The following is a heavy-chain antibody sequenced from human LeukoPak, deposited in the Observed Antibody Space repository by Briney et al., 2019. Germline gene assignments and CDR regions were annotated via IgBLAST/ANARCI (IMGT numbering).Heavy chain of an antibody. J-gene: IGHJ4*02. CDR2: ISAYNGNT. D-gene: IGHD6-13*01. CDR3: ARSYRIHQFLYSSSWYYDY. Sequence: VASVKVSCKASGYTFTSYGISWVRQAPGQGLEWMGWISAYNGNTNYAQKLQGRVTMTTDTSTSTAYMELRSLRSDDTAVYYCARSYRIHQFLYSSSWYYDYWGQGTLVTVSS. V-gene: IGHV1-18*01. CDR1: GYTFTSYG.